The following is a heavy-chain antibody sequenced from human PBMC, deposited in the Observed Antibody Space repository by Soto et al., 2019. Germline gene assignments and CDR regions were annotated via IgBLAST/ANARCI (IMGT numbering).Heavy chain of an antibody. CDR2: ISSSSSTI. CDR3: ASIFITGLHYYYYYGMDV. CDR1: GFTFSSYS. Sequence: EVQLVESGGGLVQPGGSMRLSCAASGFTFSSYSMNWVRQAPGKGLEWVSYISSSSSTIYYADSVKGRFTISRDNAKNSLYLQMNSLRDEDTAVYYCASIFITGLHYYYYYGMDVWGQVTTVTVSS. D-gene: IGHD1-20*01. J-gene: IGHJ6*02. V-gene: IGHV3-48*02.